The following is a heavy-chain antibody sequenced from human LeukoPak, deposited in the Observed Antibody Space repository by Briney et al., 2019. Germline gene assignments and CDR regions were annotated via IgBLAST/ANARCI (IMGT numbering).Heavy chain of an antibody. D-gene: IGHD2-2*01. V-gene: IGHV3-48*04. CDR2: ISSSSTI. Sequence: PGRSLRLSCAASGFTFSSYSMNWVRQAPGKGLEWVSYISSSSTIYYADSVKGRFTISRDNAKNSLYLQMNSLRAEDTAVYYCARELRYCSSTSCRPDAFDIWGQGTMVTVSS. CDR3: ARELRYCSSTSCRPDAFDI. J-gene: IGHJ3*02. CDR1: GFTFSSYS.